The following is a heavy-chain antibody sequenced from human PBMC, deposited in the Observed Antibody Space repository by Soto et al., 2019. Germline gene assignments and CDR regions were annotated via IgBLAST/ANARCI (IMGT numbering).Heavy chain of an antibody. CDR3: AKVLGTYGFWSGYPSGDCDY. CDR2: ISYDGSNK. V-gene: IGHV3-30*18. CDR1: GFTFSSYG. D-gene: IGHD3-3*01. J-gene: IGHJ4*02. Sequence: QVQLVESGGGVVQPGRSLRLSCAASGFTFSSYGMHWVRQAPGKGLEWVAVISYDGSNKYYADSVKGRFTISRDNSKNTLYLQMNSLRAEDTAVYYCAKVLGTYGFWSGYPSGDCDYWGQGTLVTVSS.